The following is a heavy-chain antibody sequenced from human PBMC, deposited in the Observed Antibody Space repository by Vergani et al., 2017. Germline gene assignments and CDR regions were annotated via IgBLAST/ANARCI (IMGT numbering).Heavy chain of an antibody. CDR1: GFALNRHA. CDR2: ISFDGTNE. CDR3: VRDRGLCAGGRCYTEAWDY. D-gene: IGHD2-2*02. J-gene: IGHJ4*02. Sequence: QVQLVESGGGVVQPGTSLRLSCVVSGFALNRHAMYWVRQAPGKGLEWVVGISFDGTNEYYPDLVKGRFNICSDIAKNTLYLQVRSLRLEDTGVYHCVRDRGLCAGGRCYTEAWDYWGQGTPVTVSS. V-gene: IGHV3-30-3*01.